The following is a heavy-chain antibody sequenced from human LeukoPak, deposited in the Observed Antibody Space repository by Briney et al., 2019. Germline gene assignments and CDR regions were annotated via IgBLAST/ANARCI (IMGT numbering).Heavy chain of an antibody. J-gene: IGHJ4*02. CDR2: IIPIFGTA. V-gene: IGHV1-69*05. D-gene: IGHD6-6*01. CDR3: ASGIEYSSSQTFDY. Sequence: SVKVSCKASGGTFSSYAISWVRQAPGQGLEWMGGIIPIFGTANYAQKFQGRVTITTDESTSTAYMELSNLRSEDTAVYYCASGIEYSSSQTFDYWGQGTLVTVSS. CDR1: GGTFSSYA.